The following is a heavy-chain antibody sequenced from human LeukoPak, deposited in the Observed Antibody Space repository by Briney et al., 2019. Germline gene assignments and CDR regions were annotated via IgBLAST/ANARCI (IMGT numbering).Heavy chain of an antibody. CDR3: ARGKGQLVLFDY. Sequence: PGGSQRLSCAASGFTVSSNYMSWVRQAPGKGLEWVSVIYSGGSTYYADSVKGRFTISRDNSKNTLYLQMNSLRAEDMAVYYCARGKGQLVLFDYWGQGTLVTVSS. V-gene: IGHV3-53*01. CDR2: IYSGGST. D-gene: IGHD6-6*01. J-gene: IGHJ4*02. CDR1: GFTVSSNY.